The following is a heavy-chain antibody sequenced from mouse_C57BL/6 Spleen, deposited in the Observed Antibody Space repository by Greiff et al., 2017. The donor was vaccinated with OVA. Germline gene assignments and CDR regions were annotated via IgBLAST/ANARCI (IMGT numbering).Heavy chain of an antibody. CDR3: ARSVITTVVARDFDV. J-gene: IGHJ1*03. V-gene: IGHV1-82*01. Sequence: VQLQQSGPELVKPGASVKISCKASGYAFSSSWMNWVKQRPGKGLEWIGRIYPGDGDTNYNGKFKGKATLTADKSSSTAYMQLSSLTSEDSAVYFCARSVITTVVARDFDVWGTGTTVTVSS. CDR1: GYAFSSSW. CDR2: IYPGDGDT. D-gene: IGHD1-1*01.